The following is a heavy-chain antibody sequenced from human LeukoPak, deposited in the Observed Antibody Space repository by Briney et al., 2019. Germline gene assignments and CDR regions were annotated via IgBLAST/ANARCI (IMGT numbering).Heavy chain of an antibody. J-gene: IGHJ4*02. D-gene: IGHD5-24*01. V-gene: IGHV4-59*01. CDR1: GGSISSYY. CDR2: VYYSGST. CDR3: ARDRDGYNPLDY. Sequence: PSETLSLTCTVSGGSISSYYWSWIRQPPGKGLEWIGYVYYSGSTNYNPSLKSRVTISVDTSKNQFSLKLSSVTAADTAVYYCARDRDGYNPLDYWGRGTLVTVSS.